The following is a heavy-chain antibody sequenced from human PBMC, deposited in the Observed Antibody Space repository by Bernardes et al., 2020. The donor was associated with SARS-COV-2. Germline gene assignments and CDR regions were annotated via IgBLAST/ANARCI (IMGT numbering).Heavy chain of an antibody. CDR2: IYGGNGNT. Sequence: ASVKVSCKASGYMFSNYNMHWVRQAPGQRLEWMGWIYGGNGNTKYSENFQDRVTITRDTPKNTLFLHMTALSAEDTAVYYCATYDSTGFYYGAWGQGTLVTVSS. J-gene: IGHJ5*02. CDR3: ATYDSTGFYYGA. V-gene: IGHV1-3*01. CDR1: GYMFSNYN. D-gene: IGHD3-22*01.